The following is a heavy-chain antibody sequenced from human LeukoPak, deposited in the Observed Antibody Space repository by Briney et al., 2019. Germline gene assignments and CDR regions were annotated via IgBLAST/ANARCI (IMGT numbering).Heavy chain of an antibody. CDR1: GGSISSYY. CDR3: ARSPPTQLWLITNAFDI. V-gene: IGHV4-59*08. CDR2: IYYSGST. J-gene: IGHJ3*02. Sequence: PSETLSLTCTVSGGSISSYYWSWIRQPPGKGLEWIGYIYYSGSTNYNPSLKSRVTISVDTPKNQFSLKLSSVTAADTAVYYCARSPPTQLWLITNAFDIWGQGTMVTVSS. D-gene: IGHD5-18*01.